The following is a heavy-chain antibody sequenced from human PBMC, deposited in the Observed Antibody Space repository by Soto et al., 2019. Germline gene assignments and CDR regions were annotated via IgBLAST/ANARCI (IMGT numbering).Heavy chain of an antibody. V-gene: IGHV4-39*01. CDR1: GGSISSSSYY. CDR3: ARGHIVSSNFYFMEV. Sequence: KSSETLSLTCTVSGGSISSSSYYWGWIRQPPGKGLEWIGSIYYSGSTYYNPSLKSRVSISLDTVKNQFSLKLSSVTAADSATYYCARGHIVSSNFYFMEVWGKGTTVTVSS. J-gene: IGHJ6*03. CDR2: IYYSGST. D-gene: IGHD3-16*02.